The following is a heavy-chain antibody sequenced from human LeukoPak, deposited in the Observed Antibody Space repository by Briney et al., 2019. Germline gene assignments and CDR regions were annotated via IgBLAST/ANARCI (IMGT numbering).Heavy chain of an antibody. CDR1: GFTFSTYS. Sequence: PGGSLRLSCAASGFTFSTYSVNWFRQAPGKGLEWVSSITSSSSYIYYADSVKGRFTISRDNAKNSLYLQMNSLRAEDTAVYYCARAWGSADYWGQGTLVTVSS. CDR2: ITSSSSYI. D-gene: IGHD7-27*01. V-gene: IGHV3-21*04. CDR3: ARAWGSADY. J-gene: IGHJ4*02.